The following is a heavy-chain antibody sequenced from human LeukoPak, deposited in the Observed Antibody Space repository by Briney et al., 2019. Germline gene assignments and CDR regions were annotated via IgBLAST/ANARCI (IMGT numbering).Heavy chain of an antibody. J-gene: IGHJ5*02. D-gene: IGHD3-3*01. V-gene: IGHV4-38-2*02. CDR3: ARTTYYDFWSGYYTNAGSWFDP. Sequence: SETLSLTCTVCGDSLSDYFWSWIRQPPGKGLEWIGSIYYSGSTYCNPSLKSRVTISVDTSKNQFSLKLSSVTAADTAVYYCARTTYYDFWSGYYTNAGSWFDPWGQGTLVTVSS. CDR2: IYYSGST. CDR1: GDSLSDYF.